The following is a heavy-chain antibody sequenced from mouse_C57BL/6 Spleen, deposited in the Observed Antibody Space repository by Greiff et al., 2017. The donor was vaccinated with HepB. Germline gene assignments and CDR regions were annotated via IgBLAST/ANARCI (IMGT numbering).Heavy chain of an antibody. CDR1: GYSFTGYY. CDR3: ARSIPPSYYFDY. V-gene: IGHV1-43*01. Sequence: EVKLQESGPELVKPGASVKISCKASGYSFTGYYMHWVKQSSEKSLEWIGEINPSTGGTSYNQKFKGKATLTVDKSSSTAYMQLKSLTSEDSAVYYCARSIPPSYYFDYWGQGTTLTVSS. CDR2: INPSTGGT. J-gene: IGHJ2*01.